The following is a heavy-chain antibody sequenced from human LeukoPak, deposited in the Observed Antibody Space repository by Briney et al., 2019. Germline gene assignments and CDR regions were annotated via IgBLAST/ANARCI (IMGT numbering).Heavy chain of an antibody. V-gene: IGHV3-23*01. D-gene: IGHD1-14*01. CDR3: AKDRSGPFDY. CDR1: GLTFSSSA. CDR2: ISGSGGST. J-gene: IGHJ4*02. Sequence: GGSLRLSCAVYGLTFSSSAMSSVRQAPGKGLEWVSAISGSGGSTYYADSVKGRFTISRDNSKNTLYLQMNSLRAEDMAVYYCAKDRSGPFDYWGQGTLVTVSS.